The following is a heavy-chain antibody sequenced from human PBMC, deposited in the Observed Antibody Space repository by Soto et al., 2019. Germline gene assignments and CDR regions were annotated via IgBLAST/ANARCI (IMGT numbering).Heavy chain of an antibody. J-gene: IGHJ3*02. CDR3: ARHDYGDYKARGAFDI. V-gene: IGHV3-30-3*01. CDR2: ISYDGSNK. Sequence: QVQLVESGGGVVQPGRSLRLSCAASGFTFSSYAMHWVRQAPGKGLEWVAVISYDGSNKYYADSVKGRFTISRDNSKNTLYLQMNSLRAEGTAVYYCARHDYGDYKARGAFDIWGQGTMVTVSS. D-gene: IGHD4-17*01. CDR1: GFTFSSYA.